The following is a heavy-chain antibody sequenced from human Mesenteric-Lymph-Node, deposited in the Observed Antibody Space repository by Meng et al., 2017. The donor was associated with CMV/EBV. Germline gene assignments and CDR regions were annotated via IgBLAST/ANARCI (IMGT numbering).Heavy chain of an antibody. CDR1: GASFSGYY. CDR2: INHSGST. V-gene: IGHV4-34*01. Sequence: YGASFSGYYWNWIRQPPEKGLEWIGEINHSGSTNYNPSLKSRATISVDTSKNQFSLKLSSVTAADTAVYYCARRNMVRGVVNWYFDLWGRGILVTVSS. D-gene: IGHD3-10*01. CDR3: ARRNMVRGVVNWYFDL. J-gene: IGHJ2*01.